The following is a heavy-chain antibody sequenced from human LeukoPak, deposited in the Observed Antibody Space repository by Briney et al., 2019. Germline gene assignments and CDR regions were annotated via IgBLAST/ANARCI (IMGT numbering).Heavy chain of an antibody. CDR3: ARDQSSSGSYGGAFDI. CDR2: ISYDGSNK. J-gene: IGHJ3*02. V-gene: IGHV3-30*04. D-gene: IGHD1-26*01. CDR1: GFTFSSYA. Sequence: GRSLRLPCAASGFTFSSYAMHWVRQAPGKGLEWVAVISYDGSNKYYADSVKGRFTISRDNSKNTLYLQMNGLRAEDTAVYYCARDQSSSGSYGGAFDIWGQGTMVTVSS.